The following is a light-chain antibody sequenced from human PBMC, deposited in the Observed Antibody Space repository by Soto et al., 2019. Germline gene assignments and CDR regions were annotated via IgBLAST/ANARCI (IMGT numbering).Light chain of an antibody. Sequence: QSALTQPASVSGYPGQAITISCTGTSSDVGGYNYVSWYQQHPGKAPKLMIYEVSNRPSGVSNRFSGSKSGNTASLTISGLQDEDEADYYCSSYNSTSSRVFGTGTKVTVL. J-gene: IGLJ1*01. CDR1: SSDVGGYNY. CDR3: SSYNSTSSRV. CDR2: EVS. V-gene: IGLV2-14*01.